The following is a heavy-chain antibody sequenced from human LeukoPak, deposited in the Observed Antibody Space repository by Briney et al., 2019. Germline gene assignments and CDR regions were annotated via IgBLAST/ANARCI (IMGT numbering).Heavy chain of an antibody. V-gene: IGHV3-74*01. D-gene: IGHD3-9*01. Sequence: GGSLRLSCAASGFTVSSNDMSWVRQSPGKWLVWVSRINSDGSSTSYADSVKGRFTISRDNVKNTLYLQMNSLRAEDTAVYFCQAEDGIRYFDLDAFDIWGQGTMVTVSS. CDR1: GFTVSSND. CDR2: INSDGSST. J-gene: IGHJ3*02. CDR3: QAEDGIRYFDLDAFDI.